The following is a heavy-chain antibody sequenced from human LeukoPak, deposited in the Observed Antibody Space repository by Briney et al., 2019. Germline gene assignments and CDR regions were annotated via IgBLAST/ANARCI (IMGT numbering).Heavy chain of an antibody. CDR2: INSSSSYI. Sequence: KAGGSLRLSCAASGFTFSSYSMNWVRQAPGKGREWVSSINSSSSYIYYADSVKGRFTISRDNAKNSLYLQMNSLRAEDTAVYYCARDDGLSAFDIWGQGTMVTVSS. D-gene: IGHD6-19*01. V-gene: IGHV3-21*01. J-gene: IGHJ3*02. CDR1: GFTFSSYS. CDR3: ARDDGLSAFDI.